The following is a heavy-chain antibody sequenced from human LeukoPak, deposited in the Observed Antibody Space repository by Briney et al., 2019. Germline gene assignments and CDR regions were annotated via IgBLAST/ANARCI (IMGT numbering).Heavy chain of an antibody. J-gene: IGHJ4*02. V-gene: IGHV1-69*13. D-gene: IGHD3-3*01. Sequence: ASVKVSCKASGGTFSNYAISWVRQAPGQGLEWMGGIITNYGTTNYAQKYQGKVTITADESTTAVYMELSSLRSEDTAVYYCVRPRTYYDFWCGYPPFDYWGQGTLVTVSS. CDR3: VRPRTYYDFWCGYPPFDY. CDR2: IITNYGTT. CDR1: GGTFSNYA.